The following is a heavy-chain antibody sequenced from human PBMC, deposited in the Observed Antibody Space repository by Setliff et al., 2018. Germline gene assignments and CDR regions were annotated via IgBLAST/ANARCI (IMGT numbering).Heavy chain of an antibody. Sequence: SETLSLTCTVSGGSISSGDYYWSWIRQPPGKGLEWIGYIYSRGSTYYNPSLKSRVSISVDTSKNQFSLKLSSVTAADTAVYYCARDVVAAFGWFDPWGQGTLVTVAS. V-gene: IGHV4-30-4*08. J-gene: IGHJ5*02. CDR1: GGSISSGDYY. CDR3: ARDVVAAFGWFDP. D-gene: IGHD2-15*01. CDR2: IYSRGST.